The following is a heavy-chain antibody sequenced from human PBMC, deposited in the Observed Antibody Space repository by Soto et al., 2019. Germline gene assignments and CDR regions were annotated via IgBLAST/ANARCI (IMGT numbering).Heavy chain of an antibody. D-gene: IGHD6-13*01. J-gene: IGHJ6*02. CDR3: ARGGSSSWYSSGMDV. CDR1: GGSISSGGYY. CDR2: IYYSGST. Sequence: SETLSLTCTVSGGSISSGGYYWSWIRQHPGKGLEWIGYIYYSGSTYYNPSLKSRVTISVDTSKNQFSLKLSSVTAADTAVYYCARGGSSSWYSSGMDVWGQGTTVTVSS. V-gene: IGHV4-31*03.